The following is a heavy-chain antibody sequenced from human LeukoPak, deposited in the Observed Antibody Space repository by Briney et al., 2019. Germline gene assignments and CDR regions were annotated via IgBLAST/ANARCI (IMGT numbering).Heavy chain of an antibody. Sequence: SETLSLTCTVSGGSISSYYWSWIRQPPGKGLEWIGYIYYSGSTNYNPSLKRRVTISVDTSKNQFSLKLSSVTAADTAVYYCARGESYSSSWPPYYYYYYYMDVWGKGTTVTVSS. CDR1: GGSISSYY. J-gene: IGHJ6*03. V-gene: IGHV4-59*01. CDR2: IYYSGST. CDR3: ARGESYSSSWPPYYYYYYYMDV. D-gene: IGHD6-13*01.